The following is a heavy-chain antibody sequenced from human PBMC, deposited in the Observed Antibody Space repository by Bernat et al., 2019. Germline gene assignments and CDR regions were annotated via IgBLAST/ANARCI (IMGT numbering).Heavy chain of an antibody. D-gene: IGHD3-16*01. CDR3: AKDQATYYDYIWGSSTDAFDI. CDR2: LSGSGGST. Sequence: EVQLLESGGGLVQPGGSLRLSCAASGFTFSSYAMSWVRQAPGKGLEWVFALSGSGGSTYYGESVKGRFTISRDKSKNTLYLQMNSLRAEDTAVYYCAKDQATYYDYIWGSSTDAFDIWGQGTMVTVSS. CDR1: GFTFSSYA. V-gene: IGHV3-23*01. J-gene: IGHJ3*02.